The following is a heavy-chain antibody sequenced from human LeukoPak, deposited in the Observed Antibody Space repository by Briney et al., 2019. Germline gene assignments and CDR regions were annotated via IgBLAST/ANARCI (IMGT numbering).Heavy chain of an antibody. Sequence: GGSLRLSCVASGFTFSDYYMSWVRQAPGKGLEWVSYFSSSATATYYAGSVKGRFTISRDSAKNSLYLQMNSLRAEDTAVYYCAKDTYSSSPYYFDYWGQGTLVTVSS. CDR3: AKDTYSSSPYYFDY. D-gene: IGHD6-6*01. V-gene: IGHV3-11*01. CDR1: GFTFSDYY. J-gene: IGHJ4*02. CDR2: FSSSATAT.